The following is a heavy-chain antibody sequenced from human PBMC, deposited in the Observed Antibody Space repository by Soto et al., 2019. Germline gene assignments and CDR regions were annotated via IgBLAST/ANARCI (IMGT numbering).Heavy chain of an antibody. CDR2: ISAYNGNT. CDR1: GYTFTSYG. D-gene: IGHD4-17*01. Sequence: ASVKVSCKASGYTFTSYGISWVRRAPGQGLEWMGWISAYNGNTNYAQKLQGRVTMTTDTSTSTAYMELRSLRSDDTAVYYCARDRTVTTGEDGMDVWGQGTTVTVSS. J-gene: IGHJ6*02. V-gene: IGHV1-18*01. CDR3: ARDRTVTTGEDGMDV.